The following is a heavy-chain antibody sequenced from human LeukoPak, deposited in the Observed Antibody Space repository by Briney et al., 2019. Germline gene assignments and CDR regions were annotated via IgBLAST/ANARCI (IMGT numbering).Heavy chain of an antibody. CDR2: ISTFNGNT. Sequence: ASVKVSCKASDYTFTNYGISWVRQAPGQGLEWMGWISTFNGNTNYAQKLQGRVTMTTDTSTNTAYMELRSLRSDDTAVYYCARDPTIVAAAPGAFDIWGQGTMVTVSS. CDR3: ARDPTIVAAAPGAFDI. V-gene: IGHV1-18*01. J-gene: IGHJ3*02. D-gene: IGHD6-13*01. CDR1: DYTFTNYG.